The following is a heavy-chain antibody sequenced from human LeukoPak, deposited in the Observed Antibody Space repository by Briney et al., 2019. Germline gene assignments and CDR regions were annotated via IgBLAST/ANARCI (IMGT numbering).Heavy chain of an antibody. CDR3: ARLWFGELFLDS. J-gene: IGHJ4*02. CDR2: ISYTGST. Sequence: PSETLSLTCTVSGGSISRDGYYWSWIRQNPGKGREWFGYISYTGSTYYNPSLKSRVTMSVDTSKSHLSLKLNSVTAADTAVYYCARLWFGELFLDSWGQGVLVTVSS. CDR1: GGSISRDGYY. D-gene: IGHD3-10*01. V-gene: IGHV4-31*03.